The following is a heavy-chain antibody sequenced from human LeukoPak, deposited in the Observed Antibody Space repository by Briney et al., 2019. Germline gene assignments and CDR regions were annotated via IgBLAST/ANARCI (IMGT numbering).Heavy chain of an antibody. Sequence: PGGSLRLSCAASGFTFSDYYMSWIRQAPGKGLEWVSYISSSGGTIYYADSVKGRFTISRDNAKNSLYLQMNSLRAEDTAVYYCARVSAHHYYYYYMDVWGKGTTVTVSS. CDR3: ARVSAHHYYYYYMDV. D-gene: IGHD6-6*01. J-gene: IGHJ6*03. V-gene: IGHV3-11*01. CDR1: GFTFSDYY. CDR2: ISSSGGTI.